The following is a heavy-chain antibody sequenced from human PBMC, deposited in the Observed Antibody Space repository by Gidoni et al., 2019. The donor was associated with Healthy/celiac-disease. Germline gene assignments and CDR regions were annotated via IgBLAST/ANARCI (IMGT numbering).Heavy chain of an antibody. Sequence: QVQLVESGGGLVKPGGSLRLSCAASGFTFSDYYMSWIRQAPGKGLEWVSYISSSSSYTNYADSVKGRFTISRDNAKNSLYLQMNSLRAEDTAVYYCARGASEMATISLDYYFDYWGQGTLVTVSS. CDR2: ISSSSSYT. CDR3: ARGASEMATISLDYYFDY. V-gene: IGHV3-11*05. D-gene: IGHD3-16*02. CDR1: GFTFSDYY. J-gene: IGHJ4*02.